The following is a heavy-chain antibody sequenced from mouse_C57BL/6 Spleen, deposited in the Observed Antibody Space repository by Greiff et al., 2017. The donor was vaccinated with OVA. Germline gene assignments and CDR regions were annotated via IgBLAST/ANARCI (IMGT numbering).Heavy chain of an antibody. CDR2: IDPNSGGT. Sequence: QVQLKQPGAELVKPGASVKLSCKASGYTFTSYWMHWVKQRPGRGLEWIGRIDPNSGGTKYNEKFKSKATLTVDKPSSTAYMQLSSLTSEDSAVYYCARSGVYYDYDEGFAYWGQGTLVTVSA. D-gene: IGHD2-4*01. CDR1: GYTFTSYW. CDR3: ARSGVYYDYDEGFAY. J-gene: IGHJ3*01. V-gene: IGHV1-72*01.